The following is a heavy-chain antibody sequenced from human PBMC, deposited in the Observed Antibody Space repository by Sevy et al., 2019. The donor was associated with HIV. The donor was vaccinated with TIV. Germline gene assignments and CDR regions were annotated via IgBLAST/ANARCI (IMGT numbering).Heavy chain of an antibody. D-gene: IGHD4-17*01. CDR2: ISSSSSYI. J-gene: IGHJ4*02. V-gene: IGHV3-21*01. Sequence: GGSLRLSCAASGFTFSSYSMNWVRQAPGKGLEWVSSISSSSSYIYYADSVKGPFTISRDNAKNSLYLQMNSLRAEDTAVYYCARVLRIGDYPFDYWGQGTLVTVSS. CDR3: ARVLRIGDYPFDY. CDR1: GFTFSSYS.